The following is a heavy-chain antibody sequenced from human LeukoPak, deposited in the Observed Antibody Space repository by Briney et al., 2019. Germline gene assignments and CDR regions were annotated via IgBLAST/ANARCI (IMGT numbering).Heavy chain of an antibody. CDR1: GFTFSPYG. J-gene: IGHJ4*02. CDR2: IDSSGGYM. Sequence: GGSLRLSCATSGFTFSPYGMHWARQAPGKGLEWVSSIDSSGGYMFYADSVKGRFIISRDNAKDSLYLQMNSLRVEDTAVYYCLRGDRRDYWGQGTLVTVSS. V-gene: IGHV3-21*06. CDR3: LRGDRRDY.